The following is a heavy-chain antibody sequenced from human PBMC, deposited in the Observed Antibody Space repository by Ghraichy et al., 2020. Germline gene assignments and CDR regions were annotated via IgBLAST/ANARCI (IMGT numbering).Heavy chain of an antibody. J-gene: IGHJ4*02. CDR1: GFTFDTFA. CDR3: AKDADEDDYGLFDY. V-gene: IGHV3-23*01. D-gene: IGHD4-17*01. Sequence: GEPLNISCEASGFTFDTFAMSWVRQAPGKGLEWVASLSASSGTTNYADSVKGRLTISRDNSKNTLYLQMNNLKDEDTAMYFCAKDADEDDYGLFDYWGQGTLVTVSS. CDR2: LSASSGTT.